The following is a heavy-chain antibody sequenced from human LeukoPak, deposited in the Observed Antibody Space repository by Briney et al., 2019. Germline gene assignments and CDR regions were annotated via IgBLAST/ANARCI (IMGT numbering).Heavy chain of an antibody. CDR2: ISSSSSYT. Sequence: GGSLRLSCAASGFTFSSYAMHWVRQAPGKGLEWVSYISSSSSYTNYADSVKGRFTISRDNAKNSLYLQMNSLRAEDTAVYYCASHGDDSSGYYYRPLGYWGQGTLVTVSS. D-gene: IGHD3-22*01. V-gene: IGHV3-21*05. CDR1: GFTFSSYA. CDR3: ASHGDDSSGYYYRPLGY. J-gene: IGHJ4*02.